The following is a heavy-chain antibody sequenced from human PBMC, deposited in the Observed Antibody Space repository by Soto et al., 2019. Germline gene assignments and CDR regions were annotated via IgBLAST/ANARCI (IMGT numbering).Heavy chain of an antibody. CDR3: ARLFYYDSTGYFRSLDY. J-gene: IGHJ4*02. D-gene: IGHD3-22*01. CDR2: ISPSGSGT. CDR1: GFTFSSYG. V-gene: IGHV3-23*01. Sequence: GVSLRLSCTPSGFTFSSYGMIWVRQSPGKGLEWVSAISPSGSGTKYADAVKGRFTISRDNSKSTLYLQMNSLRAEDTAVYYCARLFYYDSTGYFRSLDYWGLGTVVTVSS.